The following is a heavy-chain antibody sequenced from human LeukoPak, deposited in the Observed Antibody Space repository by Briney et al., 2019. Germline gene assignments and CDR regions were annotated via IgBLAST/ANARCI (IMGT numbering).Heavy chain of an antibody. CDR2: IYPGDSDT. Sequence: GESLKISCKGSEYSFTTYWIAWVRQTPGRGLEWMGIIYPGDSDTRYSPSFQGQVTISGDKSISTAYLQWSSLKASDSAMYCCARVRYSTTWHRAFFDYWGQGTLVTVSS. CDR3: ARVRYSTTWHRAFFDY. CDR1: EYSFTTYW. D-gene: IGHD1-1*01. V-gene: IGHV5-51*01. J-gene: IGHJ4*02.